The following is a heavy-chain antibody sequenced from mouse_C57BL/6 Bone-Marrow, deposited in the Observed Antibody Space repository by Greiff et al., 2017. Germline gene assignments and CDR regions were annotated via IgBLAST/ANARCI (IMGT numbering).Heavy chain of an antibody. CDR2: IYPRDGST. V-gene: IGHV1-78*01. D-gene: IGHD1-1*01. J-gene: IGHJ4*01. CDR3: ARRGYYYGSEALDY. CDR1: GYTFTGHA. Sequence: VQLQQSDAELVKPGASVKLSCKASGYTFTGHAIHWVKQRPEQGLEWIGYIYPRDGSTKYNEKFKGKATLTADKSSSTAYMQLNSLTSEDSAVYFCARRGYYYGSEALDYWGQGTLVTVS.